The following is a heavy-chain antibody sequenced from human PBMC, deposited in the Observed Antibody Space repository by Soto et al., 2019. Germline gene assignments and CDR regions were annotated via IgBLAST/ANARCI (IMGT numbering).Heavy chain of an antibody. D-gene: IGHD3-9*01. V-gene: IGHV1-24*01. CDR2: FDPEDGET. J-gene: IGHJ6*02. CDR3: AAGILTGYSIGWGYYYYGMDV. Sequence: ASVKVSCKVSGYTLTELSMHWVRQAPGEGLEWMGGFDPEDGETIYAQKFQGRVTMTEDTSTDTAYMELSSLRSEDTAVYYCAAGILTGYSIGWGYYYYGMDVWGQGTTVTVSS. CDR1: GYTLTELS.